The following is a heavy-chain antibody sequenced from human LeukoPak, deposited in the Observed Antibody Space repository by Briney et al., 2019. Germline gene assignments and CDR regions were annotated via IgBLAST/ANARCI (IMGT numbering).Heavy chain of an antibody. Sequence: SETLSLTCTVSGGSISSSTYYWGWIRQSPGKGLEWIGSIYYSGSTYYNPSLQSRVTMSVDTSKNQFSLKLSSVTAADMAVYYCARPLVRGVITGVFDYWGQGTLVTVSS. D-gene: IGHD3-10*01. J-gene: IGHJ4*02. CDR1: GGSISSSTYY. CDR3: ARPLVRGVITGVFDY. V-gene: IGHV4-39*01. CDR2: IYYSGST.